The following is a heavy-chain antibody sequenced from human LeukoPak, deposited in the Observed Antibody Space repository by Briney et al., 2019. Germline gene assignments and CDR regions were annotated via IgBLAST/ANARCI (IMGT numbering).Heavy chain of an antibody. D-gene: IGHD3-22*01. Sequence: GSLRLSCAASGFTFSTYWMSWVRQAPGKGLEWVANIKQDGSEKKYVDSVKGRFTISRDNANNSLYLQMNSLRAEDTAVYYCARHLRGSSGYDTFDNWGQGTLVTVSS. V-gene: IGHV3-7*01. J-gene: IGHJ4*02. CDR3: ARHLRGSSGYDTFDN. CDR2: IKQDGSEK. CDR1: GFTFSTYW.